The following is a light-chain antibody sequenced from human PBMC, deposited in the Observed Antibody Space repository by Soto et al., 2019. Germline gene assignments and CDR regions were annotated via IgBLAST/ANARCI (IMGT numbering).Light chain of an antibody. CDR2: DDN. J-gene: IGLJ3*02. V-gene: IGLV1-51*01. CDR3: GAWDRSLSAVV. Sequence: QSVLTQPPSVSVAPGQRVTISCSGSISNIGDNMVSWYQQLPGTAPKLLIYDDNQRPSRIPGRFSGSRSGTSATLGITGLQTEDEADYYCGAWDRSLSAVVFGGGTKLTVL. CDR1: ISNIGDNM.